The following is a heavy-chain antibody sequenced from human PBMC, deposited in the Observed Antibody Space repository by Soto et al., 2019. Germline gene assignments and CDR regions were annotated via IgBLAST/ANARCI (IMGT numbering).Heavy chain of an antibody. D-gene: IGHD2-2*01. CDR2: ISSAGDSS. J-gene: IGHJ4*02. CDR3: ARVYCSTTTCHVQAFDS. V-gene: IGHV3-48*03. CDR1: GFTFSSYE. Sequence: GGSLRLSCAASGFTFSSYEMNWVRQAPGKTLEWVSYISSAGDSSYYADSVKSRFTISRDNAKNSLYLQMNSLRVEDTAVYYCARVYCSTTTCHVQAFDSWGQGTLVTVSS.